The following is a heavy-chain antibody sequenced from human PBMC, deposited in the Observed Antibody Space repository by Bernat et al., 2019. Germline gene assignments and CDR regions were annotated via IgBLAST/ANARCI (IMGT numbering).Heavy chain of an antibody. Sequence: QVQLVESGGGVVQPGRSLRLSCAASGFTFSSYGMHWVRQAPGKGLEWVAVISYDGSNKYYADSVKGRFTISRGNSKNTLYLRMNSLRAEDTAVYYCAKDGTAYCTGGDCNWFDPWGQGTLVTVSS. V-gene: IGHV3-30*18. CDR3: AKDGTAYCTGGDCNWFDP. CDR2: ISYDGSNK. CDR1: GFTFSSYG. J-gene: IGHJ5*02. D-gene: IGHD2-8*02.